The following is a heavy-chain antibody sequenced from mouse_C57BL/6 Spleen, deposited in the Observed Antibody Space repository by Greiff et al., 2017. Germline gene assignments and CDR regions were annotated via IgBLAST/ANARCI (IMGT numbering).Heavy chain of an antibody. CDR2: IWSGGST. J-gene: IGHJ4*01. V-gene: IGHV2-2*01. Sequence: QVQLQQSGPGLVQPSQSLSITCTVSGFSLTSYGVHWVRQSPGKGLEWLGVIWSGGSTDYNAAFISRLSLSKDNSKSQVFFKMNSLQADDTAIYYCAIKKGRWLLERDAMDYWGQGTSVTVSS. D-gene: IGHD2-3*01. CDR1: GFSLTSYG. CDR3: AIKKGRWLLERDAMDY.